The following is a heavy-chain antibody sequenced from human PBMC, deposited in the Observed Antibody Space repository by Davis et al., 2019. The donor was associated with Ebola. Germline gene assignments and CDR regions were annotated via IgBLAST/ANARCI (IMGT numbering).Heavy chain of an antibody. V-gene: IGHV3-7*03. Sequence: PGGSLRLSCAISGFTFSSFWMSWVRQIPGKGLEWVANIKQDGSRKFYVDSVKGRSTIFRDNAKNLLYLQMNNLRAGDTAVYYCARGGAMAGTFDLWGQGTLVTVSS. CDR3: ARGGAMAGTFDL. CDR1: GFTFSSFW. J-gene: IGHJ4*02. CDR2: IKQDGSRK. D-gene: IGHD6-19*01.